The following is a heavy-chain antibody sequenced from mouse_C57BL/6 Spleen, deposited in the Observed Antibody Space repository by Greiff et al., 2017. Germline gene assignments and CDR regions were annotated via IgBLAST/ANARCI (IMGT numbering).Heavy chain of an antibody. J-gene: IGHJ2*01. D-gene: IGHD1-1*01. V-gene: IGHV1-50*01. Sequence: VQLQQPGAELVKPGASVKLSCKASGYTFTSYWMQWVKQRPGQGLEWIGEIDPSDSYTNYNQKFKGKATLTVDTASSTAYMQLSSLTSEDSAVYYCARGADYYGSSYGYWGQGTTLTVSS. CDR2: IDPSDSYT. CDR3: ARGADYYGSSYGY. CDR1: GYTFTSYW.